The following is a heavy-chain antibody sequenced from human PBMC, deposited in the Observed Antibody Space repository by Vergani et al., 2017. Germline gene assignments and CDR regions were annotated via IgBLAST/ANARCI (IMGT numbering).Heavy chain of an antibody. Sequence: QVQLQESGPGLVKPSQTLSLTCTVSGGSISSGGYYWSWIRQHPGKGLEWSGYIYYSGSTYYNPSLKSRVTISVDTSKNQFSLKLSSVTAAATAVYYCASRESGTGIEDYWGQGTLVTVSS. V-gene: IGHV4-31*03. CDR3: ASRESGTGIEDY. CDR2: IYYSGST. CDR1: GGSISSGGYY. D-gene: IGHD1-1*01. J-gene: IGHJ4*02.